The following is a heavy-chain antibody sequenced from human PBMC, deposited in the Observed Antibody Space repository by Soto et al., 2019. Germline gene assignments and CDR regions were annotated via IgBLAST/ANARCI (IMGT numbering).Heavy chain of an antibody. CDR2: IYNNGNT. V-gene: IGHV4-59*13. Sequence: LSLTCTVSGGSIGINYWSWIRQPPGKGLEWIGYIYNNGNTNYNPSLKSRVTISVDTSKKQFSLKLRSVTAADTAVYHCARVYCSSVSCYSLVDWGQGTLVTVSS. J-gene: IGHJ4*02. D-gene: IGHD2-2*01. CDR1: GGSIGINY. CDR3: ARVYCSSVSCYSLVD.